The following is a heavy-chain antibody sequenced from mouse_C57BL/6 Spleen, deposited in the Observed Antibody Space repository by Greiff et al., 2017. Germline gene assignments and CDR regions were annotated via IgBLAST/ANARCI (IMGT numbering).Heavy chain of an antibody. CDR2: IVPENGDT. CDR1: GFNIKDDY. Sequence: EVQLQQSGAELVRPGASVKLSCTASGFNIKDDYMHWVKQRPEQGLEWIGWIVPENGDTEYASKVQGKATITADTSSNTAYLQLSSLTSEDTAVYYCTTYYYGSNHDAMDYWGQGTSVTVSS. V-gene: IGHV14-4*01. CDR3: TTYYYGSNHDAMDY. J-gene: IGHJ4*01. D-gene: IGHD1-1*01.